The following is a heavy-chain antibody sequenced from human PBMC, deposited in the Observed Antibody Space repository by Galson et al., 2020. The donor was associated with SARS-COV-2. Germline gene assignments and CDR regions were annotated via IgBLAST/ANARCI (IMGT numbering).Heavy chain of an antibody. CDR2: IYSGGYT. CDR1: GFTVSSNY. Sequence: LSLTCAASGFTVSSNYMNWVRQAPGKGLEWVSVIYSGGYTDYADSVKGRFTISRDNSKNTLYIQMNSLRVEDTAVYYCARSAGYCTGGICYNDYYYYMDVWGKGTTVTVSS. J-gene: IGHJ6*03. V-gene: IGHV3-53*01. D-gene: IGHD2-8*02. CDR3: ARSAGYCTGGICYNDYYYYMDV.